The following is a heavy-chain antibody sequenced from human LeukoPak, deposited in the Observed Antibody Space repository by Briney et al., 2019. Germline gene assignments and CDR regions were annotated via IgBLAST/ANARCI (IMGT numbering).Heavy chain of an antibody. V-gene: IGHV3-23*01. CDR3: AKRVGFLGWFPHPGAFDI. J-gene: IGHJ3*02. CDR1: GSTFSNVW. CDR2: ISGSGGST. Sequence: GGSLRLSCAASGSTFSNVWMSWVRQAPGKGLEWVSAISGSGGSTYYADSVKGRFTISRDNSKNTLYLQMNSLRAEDTAVYYCAKRVGFLGWFPHPGAFDIWGQGTMVTVSS. D-gene: IGHD3-3*01.